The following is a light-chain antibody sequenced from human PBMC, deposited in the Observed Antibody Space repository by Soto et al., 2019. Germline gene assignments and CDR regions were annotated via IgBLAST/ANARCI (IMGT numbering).Light chain of an antibody. CDR3: QQRSNWIFT. J-gene: IGKJ3*01. V-gene: IGKV3-11*01. Sequence: EIVLTQSPATLSLCPGERATLSCRASQSVSSYLAWYQQKPGQAPRLLIYDASNRATGIPARFSGSGSGTDFTLTISSLEPEDFAVYYCQQRSNWIFTFGPGTKVDIK. CDR1: QSVSSY. CDR2: DAS.